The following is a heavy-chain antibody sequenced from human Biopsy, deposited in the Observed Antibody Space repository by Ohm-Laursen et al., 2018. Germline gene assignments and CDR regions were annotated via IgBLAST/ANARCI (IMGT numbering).Heavy chain of an antibody. D-gene: IGHD3-3*01. CDR2: VYNGGIT. CDR1: GGSIISYY. J-gene: IGHJ5*02. CDR3: ARTPRDSFWSGSYKRGLWFDP. V-gene: IGHV4-59*01. Sequence: TLSLTCSVSGGSIISYYWTWIRKPPGKGLEWIGHVYNGGITNYNPSLKSRVTISKDTSKNQFSLQVNSVTAADTAVYYCARTPRDSFWSGSYKRGLWFDPWGQGTLVIVSS.